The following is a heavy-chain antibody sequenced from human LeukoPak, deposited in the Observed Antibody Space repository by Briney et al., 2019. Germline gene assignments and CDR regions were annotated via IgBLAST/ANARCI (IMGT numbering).Heavy chain of an antibody. CDR2: ISYDGNNK. V-gene: IGHV3-30*18. D-gene: IGHD3-10*01. CDR3: AKKWSGDGSYLDC. Sequence: PGGSLRLSCAASGFTFSNSGMHWVRQAPGKGLEWLAVISYDGNNKQYADSVKGRFTISRDNSKNTLYLQMNSLRGEDTAVYYCAKKWSGDGSYLDCWGQGTQVTVSS. CDR1: GFTFSNSG. J-gene: IGHJ4*02.